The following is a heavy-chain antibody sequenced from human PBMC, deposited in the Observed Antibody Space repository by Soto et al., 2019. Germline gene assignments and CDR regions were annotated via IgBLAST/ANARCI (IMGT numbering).Heavy chain of an antibody. CDR1: GGSISSGGYY. CDR2: IYYSGST. D-gene: IGHD3-22*01. J-gene: IGHJ4*02. CDR3: ASGYYDSSGYYRLWPFDY. V-gene: IGHV4-31*03. Sequence: SETLSLTCTVSGGSISSGGYYWSWIRQHPGKGLEWIGYIYYSGSTYYNPSLKSRVTISVDTSKNQFSLKLSSVTAADTAVYYCASGYYDSSGYYRLWPFDYWGQGTLVTVSS.